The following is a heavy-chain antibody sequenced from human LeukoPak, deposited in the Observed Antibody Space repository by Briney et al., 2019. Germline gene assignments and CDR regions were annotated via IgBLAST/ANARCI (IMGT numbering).Heavy chain of an antibody. CDR2: IYYSGDT. J-gene: IGHJ4*02. V-gene: IGHV4-30-4*01. CDR3: ACVTGLYYFDF. CDR1: AGSIRSGDYF. D-gene: IGHD1-20*01. Sequence: PSETPSLTCAVSAGSIRSGDYFWCWARQPPGKGLEWIGHIYYSGDTYYNPSLKSRVAISVDTSKNQFSLKLSSVTAADTAVYYCACVTGLYYFDFWGQGTLVTVSS.